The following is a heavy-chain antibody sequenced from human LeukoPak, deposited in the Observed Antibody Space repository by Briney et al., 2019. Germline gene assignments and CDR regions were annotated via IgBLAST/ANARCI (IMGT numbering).Heavy chain of an antibody. CDR2: INPNSGGT. CDR1: GYTFTGYY. J-gene: IGHJ3*02. Sequence: ASVKVSCKASGYTFTGYYMHWVRQAPGQGLEWMGWINPNSGGTNYAQKFQGRVTMTRDKSIRTAYMELSRLTSDDTAVYYCARNIWFGESADAFDIWGQGTMVTVSS. V-gene: IGHV1-2*02. CDR3: ARNIWFGESADAFDI. D-gene: IGHD3-10*01.